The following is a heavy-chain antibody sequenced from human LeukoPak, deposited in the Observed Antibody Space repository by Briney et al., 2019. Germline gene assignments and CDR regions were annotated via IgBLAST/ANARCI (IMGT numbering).Heavy chain of an antibody. D-gene: IGHD5-18*01. J-gene: IGHJ4*02. CDR2: INPNSGGT. CDR1: GYTFTSYG. Sequence: GASVKVSCKASGYTFTSYGISWVRQAPGQGLEWMGWINPNSGGTNYAQKFQGRVTMTRDTSISTAYMELSRLRSDDTAVYYCARVRSKSYGTPTGHFDYWGQGTLVTVSS. V-gene: IGHV1-2*02. CDR3: ARVRSKSYGTPTGHFDY.